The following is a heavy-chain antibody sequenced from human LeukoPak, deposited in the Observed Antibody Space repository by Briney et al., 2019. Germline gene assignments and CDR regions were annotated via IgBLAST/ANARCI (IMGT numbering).Heavy chain of an antibody. CDR3: ARAIRDADPGWFDP. D-gene: IGHD5-24*01. Sequence: AGESLKISCKGSGYSFTSYWIGWVRQMPGKGLEGMGIIYPGDSDTRYSPSFQGQVTISADKSISTAYLQRSSLKASDTAMYYCARAIRDADPGWFDPWGQGTLVIVSS. CDR2: IYPGDSDT. J-gene: IGHJ5*02. V-gene: IGHV5-51*01. CDR1: GYSFTSYW.